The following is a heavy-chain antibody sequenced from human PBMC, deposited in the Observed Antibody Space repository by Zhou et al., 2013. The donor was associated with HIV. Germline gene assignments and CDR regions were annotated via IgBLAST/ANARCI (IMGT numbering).Heavy chain of an antibody. J-gene: IGHJ5*02. CDR1: GFTFTGGF. Sequence: QVQLVQSGAEVKKPGASVKVSCKASGFTFTGGFGISWVRQAPGQGLEWMGWISSYNGVTNYAQRFHGRVTMTSDTSITTAYMELSRLRSDDTAVYYCARDRTDYYDSSAYYPNWFDPGAREPCSPSPQ. D-gene: IGHD3-22*01. CDR2: ISSYNGVT. V-gene: IGHV1-2*02. CDR3: ARDRTDYYDSSAYYPNWFDP.